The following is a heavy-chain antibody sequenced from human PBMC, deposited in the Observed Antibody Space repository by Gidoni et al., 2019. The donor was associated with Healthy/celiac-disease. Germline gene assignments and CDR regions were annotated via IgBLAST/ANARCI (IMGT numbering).Heavy chain of an antibody. CDR1: GFPFSSYA. V-gene: IGHV3-30-3*01. J-gene: IGHJ6*04. Sequence: QVQLVESGGGVVQPGRSLRLSCAASGFPFSSYAMHWVRQAPGKGLEWVAVISYDGSNKYYADSVKGRFTISRDNSKNTLYLQMNSLRAEDTAVYYCAREGGTTPPFYYGMDVWGKGTTVTVSS. D-gene: IGHD1-1*01. CDR3: AREGGTTPPFYYGMDV. CDR2: ISYDGSNK.